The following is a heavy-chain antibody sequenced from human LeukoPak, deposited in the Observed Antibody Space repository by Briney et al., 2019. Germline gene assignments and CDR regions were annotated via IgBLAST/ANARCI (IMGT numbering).Heavy chain of an antibody. J-gene: IGHJ3*02. CDR2: IYYIGTT. CDR3: ARYILPGYGDWGAFDI. D-gene: IGHD4-17*01. V-gene: IGHV4-59*01. Sequence: SETLSLTCSLSGGSISSYYWSWIRQSPGKGLERICYIYYIGTTNYNPSLESRVTMSLDTSKNQFSLILSSVTAGDTAVYYCARYILPGYGDWGAFDIWGLGTMVTVSS. CDR1: GGSISSYY.